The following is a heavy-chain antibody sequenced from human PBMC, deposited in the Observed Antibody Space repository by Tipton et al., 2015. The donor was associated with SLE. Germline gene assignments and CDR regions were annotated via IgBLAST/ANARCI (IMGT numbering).Heavy chain of an antibody. Sequence: SLRLSCAASGFTFSSYSMNWVRQAPGKGLEWVSSISSSSSYIYYADSVKGRFTISRDISKNTLYLQMSSLRPEDTAVYYCARESFLNQQVLFKYWGQGTLVTVSS. CDR3: ARESFLNQQVLFKY. CDR1: GFTFSSYS. D-gene: IGHD6-13*01. J-gene: IGHJ4*02. V-gene: IGHV3-21*01. CDR2: ISSSSSYI.